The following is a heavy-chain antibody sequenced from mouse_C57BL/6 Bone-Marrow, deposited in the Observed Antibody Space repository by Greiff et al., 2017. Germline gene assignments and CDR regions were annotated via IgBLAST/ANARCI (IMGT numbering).Heavy chain of an antibody. Sequence: VNVVESGAELVKPGASVKISCKVSGYAFSTYWMNWVKQRPGKGLEWIGQIYPGDGDTNYNGKFKGKATLTADKSSSTAYMQLSRLTSEDSAVYFCARDWDYFDYWGQGTTLTVSS. CDR1: GYAFSTYW. J-gene: IGHJ2*01. D-gene: IGHD4-1*01. CDR3: ARDWDYFDY. V-gene: IGHV1-80*01. CDR2: IYPGDGDT.